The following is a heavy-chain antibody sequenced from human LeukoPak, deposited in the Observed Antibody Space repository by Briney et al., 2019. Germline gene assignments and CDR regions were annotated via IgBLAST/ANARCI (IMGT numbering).Heavy chain of an antibody. D-gene: IGHD3-3*01. CDR3: ASCSNGYWDFFDY. Sequence: GASVKVSCKASGGTFSSYAISWVRQAPGQGLEWVGGITPIFGTANYAQKFQGRVTITADESTSTAYMELSSLRSEDTAVYYCASCSNGYWDFFDYWGQGTLVTVSS. V-gene: IGHV1-69*13. CDR2: ITPIFGTA. CDR1: GGTFSSYA. J-gene: IGHJ4*02.